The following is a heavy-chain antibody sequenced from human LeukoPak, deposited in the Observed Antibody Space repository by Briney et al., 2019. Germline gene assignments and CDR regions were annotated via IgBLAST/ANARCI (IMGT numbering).Heavy chain of an antibody. Sequence: GGSLRLSCAASGFTFSDAWMSWVRQAPGKGLEWVGRIKSKTDGGTTDYAAPVKGRFTISRDDSKNTLYLQMNSLRAEDTAVYYCAKVDYYDAFDYWGQGTLVTVSS. CDR1: GFTFSDAW. CDR3: AKVDYYDAFDY. D-gene: IGHD3-22*01. CDR2: IKSKTDGGTT. V-gene: IGHV3-15*01. J-gene: IGHJ4*02.